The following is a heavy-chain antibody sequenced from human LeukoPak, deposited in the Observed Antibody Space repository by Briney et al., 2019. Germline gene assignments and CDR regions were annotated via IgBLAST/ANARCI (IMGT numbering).Heavy chain of an antibody. D-gene: IGHD1-14*01. V-gene: IGHV3-21*01. CDR1: AVTFSGFS. CDR2: ISSSSNYI. Sequence: AGSLRLSCAAYAVTFSGFSPNWVRPAPGEVLEWVASISSSSNYIYYADSVKGRFTISRDNAKNSLYLQMNSLRAEDTAVYYCAKEPDGNFDYWGQGTLVTVSS. J-gene: IGHJ4*02. CDR3: AKEPDGNFDY.